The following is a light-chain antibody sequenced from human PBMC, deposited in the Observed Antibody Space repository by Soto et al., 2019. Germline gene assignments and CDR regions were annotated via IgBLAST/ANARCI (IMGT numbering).Light chain of an antibody. V-gene: IGKV3-11*01. Sequence: DIVLTQSPATLSLSPGQRATLSCRASQSVGSSVAWYQHKAGQAPRLLIYDALTRATGIPPRFSGSGFGTDFTLTISSLESEDFAVYYCQQRSIWPNAFGQGTKVEIK. CDR3: QQRSIWPNA. CDR1: QSVGSS. CDR2: DAL. J-gene: IGKJ2*01.